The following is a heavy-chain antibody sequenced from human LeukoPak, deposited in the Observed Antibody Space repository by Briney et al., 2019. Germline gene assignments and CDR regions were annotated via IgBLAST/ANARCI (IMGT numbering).Heavy chain of an antibody. CDR3: ANDDSCDY. Sequence: GGSLRLSCAASGFTFSSYAMSWVRQAPGKGLEWVSVISGGGGSTYYSDSVKGRFTISRDNSKNTLYLQMNSLRAEDTAVYYFANDDSCDYWGQGTLVTVSS. J-gene: IGHJ4*02. V-gene: IGHV3-23*01. CDR2: ISGGGGST. CDR1: GFTFSSYA.